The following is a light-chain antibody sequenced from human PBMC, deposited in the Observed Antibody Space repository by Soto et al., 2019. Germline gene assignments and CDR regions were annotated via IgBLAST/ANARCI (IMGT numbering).Light chain of an antibody. CDR1: QIVSRN. V-gene: IGKV3-15*01. CDR2: GAS. CDR3: QQYNNWPWT. Sequence: ETLMTQSPATLSVSPGERATLSCTASQIVSRNLAWYQQKPGQAPRLFIYGASTRATGIPARFSGSGSGTEFTLTISSLQSEDFAVYYCQQYNNWPWTFGQGTKVEIK. J-gene: IGKJ1*01.